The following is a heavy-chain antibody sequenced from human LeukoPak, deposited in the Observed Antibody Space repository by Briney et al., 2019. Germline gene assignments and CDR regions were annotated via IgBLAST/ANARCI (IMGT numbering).Heavy chain of an antibody. Sequence: GGSLRLSCVGSGFTFSDHFMSWIRQVPGKKPEWLSYINSKGDNILYRDSVKGRFTISRDNAENSLYLQMNSLKAEDTAVYYCATSRVFDYWGQGALVIVSS. CDR3: ATSRVFDY. CDR1: GFTFSDHF. CDR2: INSKGDNI. V-gene: IGHV3-11*04. J-gene: IGHJ4*02.